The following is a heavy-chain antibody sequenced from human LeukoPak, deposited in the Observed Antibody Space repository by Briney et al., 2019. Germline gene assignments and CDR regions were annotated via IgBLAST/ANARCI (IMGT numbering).Heavy chain of an antibody. Sequence: ASVKVSCKISGQTFTDYYIHWVQQAPGRGLEWMGLIDPEDNEKTYAERFEDRLTITADTSLNTAYMELSSLRSEDTAMYYCATVGGGFCGNSTCPRHAFHIRGQGTMVTVSS. CDR1: GQTFTDYY. CDR2: IDPEDNEK. D-gene: IGHD4-23*01. J-gene: IGHJ3*02. V-gene: IGHV1-69-2*01. CDR3: ATVGGGFCGNSTCPRHAFHI.